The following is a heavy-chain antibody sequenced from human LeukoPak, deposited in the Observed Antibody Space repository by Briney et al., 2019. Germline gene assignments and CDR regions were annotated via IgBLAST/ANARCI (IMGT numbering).Heavy chain of an antibody. V-gene: IGHV3-74*01. D-gene: IGHD3-16*02. J-gene: IGHJ5*02. CDR3: AKASYYDYVWGSYRPNWFDP. CDR2: VNGPGDWT. Sequence: GGSLRLSCAASGFTFSSHWMHWVRQARGEGLAWVSRVNGPGDWTHYADSVRGRFIISRDNSKNTLYLQMNSLRAEDTAVYYCAKASYYDYVWGSYRPNWFDPWGQGTLVTVSS. CDR1: GFTFSSHW.